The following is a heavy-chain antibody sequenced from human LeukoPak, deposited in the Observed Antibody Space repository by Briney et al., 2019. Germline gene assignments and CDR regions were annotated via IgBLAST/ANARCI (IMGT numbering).Heavy chain of an antibody. D-gene: IGHD6-19*01. CDR2: TYYWSKWYN. J-gene: IGHJ4*02. CDR1: RDSLSSNSAA. CDR3: ARGPYSSGWIFDY. Sequence: SQTLSLTCAISRDSLSSNSAAWNWLRQSPSRGLEWLGSTYYWSKWYNDYAVSVKSQITINPDTSKNQFSLQLNSVTPEDTAVYYCARGPYSSGWIFDYWGQGTLVTASS. V-gene: IGHV6-1*01.